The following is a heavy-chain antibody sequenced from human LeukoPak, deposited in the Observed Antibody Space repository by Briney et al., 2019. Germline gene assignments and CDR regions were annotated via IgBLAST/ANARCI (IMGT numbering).Heavy chain of an antibody. V-gene: IGHV3-30-3*01. J-gene: IGHJ4*02. D-gene: IGHD3-10*01. CDR2: ISYDGSTK. CDR1: GFTFSSYA. CDR3: ARSITMVRGMIYYFDY. Sequence: GRSLRLSCAASGFTFSSYAMHWVRQAPGKGLEWVAVISYDGSTKYYEDSVKGRFTISKDNYKNTLYLQMNSLRAEDTAVYYCARSITMVRGMIYYFDYWGQGTLLTVSS.